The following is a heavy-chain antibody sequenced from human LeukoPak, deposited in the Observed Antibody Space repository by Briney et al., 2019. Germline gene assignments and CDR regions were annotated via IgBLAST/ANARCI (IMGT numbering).Heavy chain of an antibody. J-gene: IGHJ4*02. CDR1: GGSISNYF. V-gene: IGHV4-59*01. CDR2: ISSSGST. Sequence: PSETLSLTCTVSGGSISNYFWSWIRQPPGNGLEWVGYISSSGSTNYNPSLKSRVTMSIHTSKNQFSLKLSSVTAADTAVYYCARDNSGWLVNFDYWGQGTLVTVSS. CDR3: ARDNSGWLVNFDY. D-gene: IGHD6-19*01.